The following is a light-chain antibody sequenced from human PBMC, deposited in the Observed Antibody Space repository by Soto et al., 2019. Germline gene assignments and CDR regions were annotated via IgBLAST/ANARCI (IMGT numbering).Light chain of an antibody. CDR3: QQNSSGWT. V-gene: IGKV1-5*03. J-gene: IGKJ1*01. Sequence: DIQMTQSPSTLSASVGDRVTITCRARQSIGRWLAWYKQKPGKAPSLLMYEASDLESGVPSRFSGSGSGTEFSLTISSLQPDDSETYYCQQNSSGWTFVQGTKVQFK. CDR2: EAS. CDR1: QSIGRW.